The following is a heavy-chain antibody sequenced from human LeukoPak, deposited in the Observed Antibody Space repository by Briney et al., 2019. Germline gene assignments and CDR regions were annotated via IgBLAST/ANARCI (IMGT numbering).Heavy chain of an antibody. CDR1: GFTSSSYG. D-gene: IGHD2-2*01. Sequence: GGSLRLSCAASGFTSSSYGMHCVRKAPGKGLEWVAFIRYDGSNKYYADSVKGRFTISRDNSKNSLYLQMNSLRADDTAVYYCARGGYCSTTSCQSYYNFYYMHVWAQGTTVTVSS. J-gene: IGHJ6*03. V-gene: IGHV3-30*02. CDR3: ARGGYCSTTSCQSYYNFYYMHV. CDR2: IRYDGSNK.